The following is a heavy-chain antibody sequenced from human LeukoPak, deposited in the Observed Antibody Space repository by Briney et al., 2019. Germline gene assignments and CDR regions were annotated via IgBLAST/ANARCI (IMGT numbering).Heavy chain of an antibody. D-gene: IGHD4-23*01. V-gene: IGHV4-39*01. CDR1: GDSISSRSYY. J-gene: IGHJ4*02. CDR2: IFDSGST. CDR3: ARQSTDGGNPIDF. Sequence: KTSETLSLTCTVSGDSISSRSYYWGWIRQPPGKGLEWIGGIFDSGSTCYNPSLESRVTISADTSNSQFSLKLSSVTAPDTAVYYCARQSTDGGNPIDFWGQGTLVTVSS.